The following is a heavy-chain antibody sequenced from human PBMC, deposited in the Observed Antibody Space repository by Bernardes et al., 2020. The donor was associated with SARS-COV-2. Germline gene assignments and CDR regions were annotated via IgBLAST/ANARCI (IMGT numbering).Heavy chain of an antibody. CDR3: ARDAGLYDSSGYSYGIDG. V-gene: IGHV4-59*01. D-gene: IGHD3-22*01. Sequence: SETLSLTCSISGGAISTYYWSWIRQTPGKGLEWIGYIYNTGNTNYNPSLKSRVTMSIDTSKNEFSLKLSSVTAADTAVYYCARDAGLYDSSGYSYGIDGWGQRTTVTVSS. CDR1: GGAISTYY. CDR2: IYNTGNT. J-gene: IGHJ6*02.